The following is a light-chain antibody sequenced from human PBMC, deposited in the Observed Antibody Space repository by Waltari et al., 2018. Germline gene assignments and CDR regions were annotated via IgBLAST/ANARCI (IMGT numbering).Light chain of an antibody. J-gene: IGKJ1*01. Sequence: EIVLTQSPGTLSLSPGERATLSCRASQSIGRYLVWYQQKPGQAPRLLIDGASSRAACIPDRFSGSGSGTDFSLTISRLEPEDFAVYYCQNHERLPAVFGQGTKVEIK. V-gene: IGKV3-20*01. CDR2: GAS. CDR3: QNHERLPAV. CDR1: QSIGRY.